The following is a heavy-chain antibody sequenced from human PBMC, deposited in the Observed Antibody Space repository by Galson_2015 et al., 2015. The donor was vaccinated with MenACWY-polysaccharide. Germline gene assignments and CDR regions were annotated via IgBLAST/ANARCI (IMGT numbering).Heavy chain of an antibody. CDR2: IYYTGST. D-gene: IGHD1-1*01. CDR3: ARGRGQLPLQFDY. V-gene: IGHV4-59*01. CDR1: GDSISTYY. Sequence: ETLSLTCTVSGDSISTYYWNWIRQPQGKGLEWVGYIYYTGSTNYNPSFNSRVTISLDTYQNQYSLKLKSVTAADTAVYYCARGRGQLPLQFDYWGQGVLVTVSS. J-gene: IGHJ4*02.